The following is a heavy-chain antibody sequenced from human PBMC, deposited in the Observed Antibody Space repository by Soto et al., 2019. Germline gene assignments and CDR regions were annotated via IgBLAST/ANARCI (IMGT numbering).Heavy chain of an antibody. CDR2: ISYDGSNK. V-gene: IGHV3-30-3*01. D-gene: IGHD2-21*01. Sequence: HPGGSLRLSCAASGFTFSSYAMHWVRQAPGKGLEWVAVISYDGSNKYYADSVKGRFTISRDNSKNTLYLQMNSLRAEDTAVYYCAREERAPPIYYYYYYGMDVWGQGTTVTVSS. CDR1: GFTFSSYA. CDR3: AREERAPPIYYYYYYGMDV. J-gene: IGHJ6*02.